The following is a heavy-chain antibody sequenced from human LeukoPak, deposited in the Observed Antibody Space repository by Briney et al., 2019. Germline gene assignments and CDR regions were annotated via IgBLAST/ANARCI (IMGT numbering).Heavy chain of an antibody. V-gene: IGHV3-30-3*01. J-gene: IGHJ4*02. CDR1: GFTFKSYA. D-gene: IGHD6-19*01. Sequence: GGSLRLSCAASGFTFKSYAMHWVRQAPGKGLEWVAAMSFDGSNKYYADSVKGRFTISRDNSKNALYLQMNSLRAEDTAVYYCARGGYSSGWEFDSWGQGTLVTVSS. CDR3: ARGGYSSGWEFDS. CDR2: MSFDGSNK.